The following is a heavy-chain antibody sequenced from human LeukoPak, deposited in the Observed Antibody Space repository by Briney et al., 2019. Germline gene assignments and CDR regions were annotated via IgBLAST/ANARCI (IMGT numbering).Heavy chain of an antibody. Sequence: PGGSLRLSCAASGFTFRTFWMSWVSQAPGKGLEWVANIKHDGSEKYYVDSVKGRFTISRDNAKTSLYLQMNSLTPEDTAVYFCARTTRHYDILTGYYSHWGQGTLVTVSS. CDR3: ARTTRHYDILTGYYSH. CDR1: GFTFRTFW. D-gene: IGHD3-9*01. V-gene: IGHV3-7*01. CDR2: IKHDGSEK. J-gene: IGHJ4*02.